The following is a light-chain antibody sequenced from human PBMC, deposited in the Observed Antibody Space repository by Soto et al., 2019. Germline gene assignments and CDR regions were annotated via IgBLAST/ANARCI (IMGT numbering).Light chain of an antibody. CDR2: DAS. CDR3: QQYDNLPFT. CDR1: QSISSW. J-gene: IGKJ3*01. V-gene: IGKV1-33*01. Sequence: IRMTQSKYTLSSSVGERVTLTCRASQSISSWLAWYQQKPGKAPKLLIYDASNLETGVPSRFSGSGSGTDFTFTISSLQPEDIATYYCQQYDNLPFTFGQGANVDIK.